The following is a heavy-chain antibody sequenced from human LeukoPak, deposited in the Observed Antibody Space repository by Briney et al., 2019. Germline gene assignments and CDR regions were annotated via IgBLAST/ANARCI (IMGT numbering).Heavy chain of an antibody. D-gene: IGHD3-10*01. V-gene: IGHV3-7*01. CDR1: GFTFSSYW. J-gene: IGHJ4*02. CDR2: IKQDGSEK. Sequence: GGSLRLSCAASGFTFSSYWMNWVRQAPGKRLEWVANIKQDGSEKYYVDSVKGRFTISRDNANNSLYLQMNSLRAEDTAVYYCARGRGGLLWFGEFNSWGQGTLVTVSS. CDR3: ARGRGGLLWFGEFNS.